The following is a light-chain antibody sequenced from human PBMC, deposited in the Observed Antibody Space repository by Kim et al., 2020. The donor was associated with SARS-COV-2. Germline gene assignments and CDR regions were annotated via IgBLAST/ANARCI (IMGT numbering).Light chain of an antibody. J-gene: IGKJ4*01. CDR1: HDISNY. CDR3: QQYDTLFT. CDR2: DAS. Sequence: DIQMTQSPYSLSASVGDRVNITCQASHDISNYLNWYQQKPGKAPKLVIYDASNLERGVPSRFSGSGSGTDFTFTISSLQPEDIATYYCQQYDTLFTFGGGTKVDIK. V-gene: IGKV1-33*01.